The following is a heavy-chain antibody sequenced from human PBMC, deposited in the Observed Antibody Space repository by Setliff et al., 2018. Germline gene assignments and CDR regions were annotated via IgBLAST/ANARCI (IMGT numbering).Heavy chain of an antibody. CDR1: GYSFASYW. CDR3: ARSPLDDAFDI. CDR2: IYPGDSDT. V-gene: IGHV5-51*01. Sequence: GESLKISCKGSGYSFASYWIAWVRQMPGKGLEWMGVIYPGDSDTRYSPSFQGQVTISVDKSISTVYLHWSSLKASDTAMYYCARSPLDDAFDIWGQGTMVTVSS. J-gene: IGHJ3*02.